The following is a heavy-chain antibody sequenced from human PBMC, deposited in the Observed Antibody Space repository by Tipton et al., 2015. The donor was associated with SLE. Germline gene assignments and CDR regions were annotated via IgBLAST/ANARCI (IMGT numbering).Heavy chain of an antibody. V-gene: IGHV4-39*07. CDR3: ARQVGGQWLVRTAFDY. CDR1: GGSINTGGYY. D-gene: IGHD6-19*01. J-gene: IGHJ4*02. CDR2: IYYSGTT. Sequence: TLSLTCKVSGGSINTGGYYWGWVRPPPGEGLEWVGTIYYSGTTYYNPSLKSRVTISVDTSKNQFSLKLRSVTAADTAVYYCARQVGGQWLVRTAFDYWGQGTLVTVSS.